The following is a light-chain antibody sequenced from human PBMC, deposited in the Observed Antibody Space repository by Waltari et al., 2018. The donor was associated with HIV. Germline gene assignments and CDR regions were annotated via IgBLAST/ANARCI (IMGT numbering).Light chain of an antibody. V-gene: IGLV1-51*02. CDR3: GTWDSSLSAYVV. Sequence: QSVLTQPPSVSAAPGQKVTISCSGSSSNIGSNYVSWYQQLPGTAPKLLIYGNNKRTSGSPGRFSCSKSGTSATLGITGLQTGDEADYYCGTWDSSLSAYVVFGGGTKLTVL. CDR2: GNN. J-gene: IGLJ2*01. CDR1: SSNIGSNY.